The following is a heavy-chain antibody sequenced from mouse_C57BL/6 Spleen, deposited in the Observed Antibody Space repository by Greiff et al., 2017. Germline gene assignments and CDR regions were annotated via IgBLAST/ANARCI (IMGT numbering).Heavy chain of an antibody. CDR2: IDPANGNT. V-gene: IGHV14-3*01. J-gene: IGHJ2*01. Sequence: VQLQQSVAELVRPGASVKLSCTASGFNIKNTYMHWVKQRPEQGLEWIGRIDPANGNTKYAPKFQGKATITADTSSNTAYLQLSSLTSEDTAIYSCAQIYYDNLYYFDYWGQGTTLTVSS. CDR3: AQIYYDNLYYFDY. CDR1: GFNIKNTY. D-gene: IGHD2-1*01.